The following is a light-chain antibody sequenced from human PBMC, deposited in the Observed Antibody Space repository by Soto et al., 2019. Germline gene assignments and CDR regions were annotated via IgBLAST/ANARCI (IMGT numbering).Light chain of an antibody. V-gene: IGLV2-8*01. CDR1: SSDVGRYDY. CDR3: CSYTSSSTFVV. J-gene: IGLJ2*01. CDR2: EVS. Sequence: QSALTQPPSASGSPGQSVTISCTGTSSDVGRYDYVSWYRQEPGKAPKLIIYEVSKRPSGVPDRFSGSKSGTTASLTVSGLQAEDEANYYCCSYTSSSTFVVFGGGTKLTVL.